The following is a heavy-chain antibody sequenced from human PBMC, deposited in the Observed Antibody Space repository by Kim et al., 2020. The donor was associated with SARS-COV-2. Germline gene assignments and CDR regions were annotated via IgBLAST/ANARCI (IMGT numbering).Heavy chain of an antibody. D-gene: IGHD6-19*01. CDR2: ST. CDR3: ASLLVAGNGY. J-gene: IGHJ4*02. V-gene: IGHV4-39*07. Sequence: STYYNPSLKSRVPISVDTSKNQFSLKLSSVTTADTAVYYCASLLVAGNGYWGQGTLVTVSS.